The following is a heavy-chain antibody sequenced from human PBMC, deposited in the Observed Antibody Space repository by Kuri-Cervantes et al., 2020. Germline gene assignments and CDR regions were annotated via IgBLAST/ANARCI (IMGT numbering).Heavy chain of an antibody. CDR3: AKDIGAVASDAFDI. Sequence: GESLKISCVASGFTFSSAAMHWVRQGPGKGLEWVAVIWYDGSNKYHADSVKGRFTISRDNSKNTLYLQMNSLTTEDTALYYCAKDIGAVASDAFDIWGQGTMVTVSS. V-gene: IGHV3-30*01. D-gene: IGHD6-19*01. CDR1: GFTFSSAA. CDR2: IWYDGSNK. J-gene: IGHJ3*02.